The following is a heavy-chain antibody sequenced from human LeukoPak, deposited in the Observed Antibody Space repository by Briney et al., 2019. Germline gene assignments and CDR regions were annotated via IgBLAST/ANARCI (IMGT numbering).Heavy chain of an antibody. J-gene: IGHJ4*02. CDR2: ISWNSVDI. CDR3: ATGNDILTSFYE. D-gene: IGHD3-9*01. Sequence: GGSLRLSRVLSGGTFDDYAMHWVRRSPGRGLEWVSGISWNSVDIVYTASVRGRFTISRDNAKNSSYLQMNNLRPEDTALYYCATGNDILTSFYEWGLGTLVTVSS. CDR1: GGTFDDYA. V-gene: IGHV3-9*01.